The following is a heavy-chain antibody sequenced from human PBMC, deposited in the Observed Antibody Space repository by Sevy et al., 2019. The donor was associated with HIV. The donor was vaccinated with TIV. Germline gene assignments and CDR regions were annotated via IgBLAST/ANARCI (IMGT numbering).Heavy chain of an antibody. D-gene: IGHD4-17*01. CDR3: ARDEGDYGDKAYYYGMDV. CDR2: IHYTGST. J-gene: IGHJ6*02. Sequence: SESLSLTWSVSGGSIISGDYYLSWVRQPPGRGLEWIGYIHYTGSTDYNPSLESRVTISVDTSKNQFSLKLTSVTAADTAGYYCARDEGDYGDKAYYYGMDVWGRGTTVTVSS. V-gene: IGHV4-30-4*01. CDR1: GGSIISGDYY.